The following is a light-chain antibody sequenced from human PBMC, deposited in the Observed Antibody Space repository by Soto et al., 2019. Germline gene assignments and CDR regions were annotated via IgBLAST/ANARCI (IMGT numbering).Light chain of an antibody. Sequence: IPMTQSPASLSASVGDRVTITCRASQGIDNYLAWYQQKPGKVPNLLIFAATTLHSGVPSRFSGSRSGTLFTLTISSLLPEDVATYYCQGYDSAPEWTFGQGTTVDIK. CDR2: AAT. CDR1: QGIDNY. CDR3: QGYDSAPEWT. J-gene: IGKJ1*01. V-gene: IGKV1-27*01.